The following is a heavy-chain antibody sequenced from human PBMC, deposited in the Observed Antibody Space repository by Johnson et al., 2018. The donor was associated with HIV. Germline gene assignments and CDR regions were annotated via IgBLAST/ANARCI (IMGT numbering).Heavy chain of an antibody. D-gene: IGHD1-26*01. V-gene: IGHV3-72*01. CDR3: ARGCGSRSGSPCYDPFDI. CDR2: TRKKVNSYTT. J-gene: IGHJ3*02. CDR1: GFTFSDHY. Sequence: MQLMESGGGLVQPGGSLRLSCAASGFTFSDHYMDWVRQAPGKGLEWVGRTRKKVNSYTTEYAASGKGRSTVSRDDAKNSVYLQMNSLTPEDTAVYYCARGCGSRSGSPCYDPFDIWGQGTMVTVSS.